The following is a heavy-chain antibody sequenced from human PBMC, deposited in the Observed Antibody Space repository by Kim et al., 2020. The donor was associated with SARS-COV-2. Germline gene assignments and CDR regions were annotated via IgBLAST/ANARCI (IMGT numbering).Heavy chain of an antibody. V-gene: IGHV3-30*03. CDR3: ASATITMVRGVIPEMGYFQH. Sequence: GGSLRLSCAASGFTFSSYGMHWVRQAPGKGLEWVAVISYDGSNKYYADSVKGRFTISRDNSKNTLYLQMNSLRAEDTAVYYCASATITMVRGVIPEMGYFQHWGQGTLVTVSS. J-gene: IGHJ1*01. D-gene: IGHD3-10*01. CDR2: ISYDGSNK. CDR1: GFTFSSYG.